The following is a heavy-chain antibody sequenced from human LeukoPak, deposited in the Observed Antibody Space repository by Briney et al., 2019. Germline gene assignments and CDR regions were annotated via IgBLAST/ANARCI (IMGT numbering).Heavy chain of an antibody. Sequence: GGSLRLSCAASGFTFSSYAMHWVRLAPGKGLEWVAVISYDGSNKYYADSVKGRFTISRDNSKNTLYLQMNSLRAEDTAVYYCARGVVITSYYFDHWGQGTLVTVSS. D-gene: IGHD3-22*01. CDR3: ARGVVITSYYFDH. V-gene: IGHV3-30-3*01. CDR2: ISYDGSNK. CDR1: GFTFSSYA. J-gene: IGHJ4*02.